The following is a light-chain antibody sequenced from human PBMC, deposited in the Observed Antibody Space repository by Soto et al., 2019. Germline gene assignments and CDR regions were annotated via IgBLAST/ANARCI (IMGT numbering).Light chain of an antibody. CDR2: GAS. V-gene: IGKV3D-15*01. CDR1: QSVSRSY. CDR3: QQYNNGPPIT. Sequence: EIELTQSPGTLSLSPRDRSTLSCMASQSVSRSYLGWYQQKPGQAPRLLIYGASTRATGIPARFSGSGSGTEFTLTISSLQSEDFAVYYCQQYNNGPPITFGQGTRLEIK. J-gene: IGKJ5*01.